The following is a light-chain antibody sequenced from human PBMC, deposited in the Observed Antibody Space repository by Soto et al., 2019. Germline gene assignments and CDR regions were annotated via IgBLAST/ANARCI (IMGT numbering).Light chain of an antibody. Sequence: DIQMTQSPSTLSASVVYRATITCRASQIISIRLAWYQQKPGKAPKLLIYKASSLESGVPSRFSGSGSGTEFTLTISSLQPDDFATYYCQQYNSYPWTFGQGTKVDI. CDR1: QIISIR. CDR2: KAS. V-gene: IGKV1-5*03. CDR3: QQYNSYPWT. J-gene: IGKJ1*01.